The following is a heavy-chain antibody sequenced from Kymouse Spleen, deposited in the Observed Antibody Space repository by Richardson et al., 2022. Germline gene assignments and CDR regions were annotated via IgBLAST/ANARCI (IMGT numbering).Heavy chain of an antibody. D-gene: IGHD1-14*01. Sequence: EVQLVESGGGLVQPGRSLRLSCAASGFTFDDYAMHWVRQAPGKGLEWVSGISWNSGSIGYADSVKGRFTISRDNAKNSLYLQMNSLRAEDTALYYCAKGRTHYYYYGMDVWGQGTTVTVSS. CDR2: ISWNSGSI. CDR1: GFTFDDYA. CDR3: AKGRTHYYYYGMDV. V-gene: IGHV3-9*01. J-gene: IGHJ6*02.